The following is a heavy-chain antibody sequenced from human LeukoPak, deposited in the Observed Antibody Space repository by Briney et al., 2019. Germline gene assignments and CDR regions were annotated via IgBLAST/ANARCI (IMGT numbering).Heavy chain of an antibody. J-gene: IGHJ4*02. V-gene: IGHV2-5*01. CDR3: AHSRRFLEWLPRGQIYYFDY. CDR1: GFSLSTSGVG. D-gene: IGHD3-3*01. Sequence: SGPTLVKPTQTLTLTCTFSGFSLSTSGVGVGWIRQPPGKALEWLALIYWNDDKRYSPSLKSRLTITKDTSKNQVVLTMTNMDPVDTGTYYCAHSRRFLEWLPRGQIYYFDYWGQGTLVTVSS. CDR2: IYWNDDK.